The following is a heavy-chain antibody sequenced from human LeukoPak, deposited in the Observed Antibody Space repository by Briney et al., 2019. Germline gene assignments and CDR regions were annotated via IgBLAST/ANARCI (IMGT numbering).Heavy chain of an antibody. V-gene: IGHV3-74*01. D-gene: IGHD2-15*01. CDR1: GFTFSSYW. CDR2: INSDGSST. CDR3: ARPTSYCSGGSCYHYDAFDI. J-gene: IGHJ3*02. Sequence: GGSLRLSCAASGFTFSSYWMHWVRQAPGKGLVWVSRINSDGSSTSYADSVKGRFTISRDNAKNTLYLQMNSLRAEDTAVYYCARPTSYCSGGSCYHYDAFDIWGQGTMSPSLQ.